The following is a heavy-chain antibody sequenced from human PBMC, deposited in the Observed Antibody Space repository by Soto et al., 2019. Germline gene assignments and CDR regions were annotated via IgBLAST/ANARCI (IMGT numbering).Heavy chain of an antibody. CDR1: GGSVSSGDYF. J-gene: IGHJ6*02. CDR3: ARSPNYYYYGFGV. D-gene: IGHD3-10*01. V-gene: IGHV4-61*08. Sequence: PSETLSLTCTVSGGSVSSGDYFWRWLRQSPGKRLEWIAYIYYSGSTNYNPSLKIRATISVDTSKSQVSLTLTSMTAADAALYYCARSPNYYYYGFGVWGQGTAVTVSS. CDR2: IYYSGST.